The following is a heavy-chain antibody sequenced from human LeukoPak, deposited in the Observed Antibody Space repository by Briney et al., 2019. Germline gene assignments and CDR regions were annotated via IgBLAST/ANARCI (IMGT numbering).Heavy chain of an antibody. CDR2: FDPEDGET. V-gene: IGHV1-24*01. CDR1: GYTLTELS. J-gene: IGHJ3*02. CDR3: ATASQFKQQLVIDDAFDI. Sequence: ASVKVSCKVSGYTLTELSMHWVRQAPGKGLEWMGGFDPEDGETIYAQKFQGRVTMTEDTSTDTAYMELSSLRSEDTAVYYCATASQFKQQLVIDDAFDIWGQGTMVTVSS. D-gene: IGHD6-13*01.